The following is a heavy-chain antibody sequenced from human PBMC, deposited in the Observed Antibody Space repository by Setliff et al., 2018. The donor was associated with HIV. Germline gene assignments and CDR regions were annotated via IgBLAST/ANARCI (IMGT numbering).Heavy chain of an antibody. V-gene: IGHV4-39*01. CDR2: IYYSGST. CDR3: ACGAAAGTDYYYYYYMDV. CDR1: GGSISSSSYY. Sequence: ETLSLPCTVSGGSISSSSYYWGWIRQPPGKGLEWIGSIYYSGSTYYNPSLKSRVTISVDTSKNQFSLKLSSVTAADTAVYYCACGAAAGTDYYYYYYMDVWGKGTTVTVS. J-gene: IGHJ6*03. D-gene: IGHD6-13*01.